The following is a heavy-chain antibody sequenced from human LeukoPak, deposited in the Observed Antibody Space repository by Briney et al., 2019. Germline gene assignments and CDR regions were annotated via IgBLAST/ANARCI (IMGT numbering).Heavy chain of an antibody. CDR3: AKRGSSGYYYVDV. D-gene: IGHD5-18*01. V-gene: IGHV3-23*01. Sequence: PGGSLRLSCAASGFSFSSYAMSWVRQAPGKGLEWVSVISGSGGSTYYADSVKGRFTISRDNSKNTLYLQMNSLRPEDTAVYYCAKRGSSGYYYVDVWGKGTTVTVSS. CDR1: GFSFSSYA. J-gene: IGHJ6*03. CDR2: ISGSGGST.